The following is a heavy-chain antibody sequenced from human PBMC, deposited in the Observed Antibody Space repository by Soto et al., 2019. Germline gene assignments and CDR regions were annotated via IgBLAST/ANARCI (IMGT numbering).Heavy chain of an antibody. CDR1: GFTFSSYA. CDR2: IGGSGGST. J-gene: IGHJ5*02. Sequence: GGSLRLSCAASGFTFSSYAMSWVRQAPGKGLEWVSAIGGSGGSTYYADSVKGRFTISRDNSKNTLYLQMNSLRAEDTAVYYCAKDSDIVLMVYRSGWFDPWGQGTLVTVSS. D-gene: IGHD2-8*01. CDR3: AKDSDIVLMVYRSGWFDP. V-gene: IGHV3-23*01.